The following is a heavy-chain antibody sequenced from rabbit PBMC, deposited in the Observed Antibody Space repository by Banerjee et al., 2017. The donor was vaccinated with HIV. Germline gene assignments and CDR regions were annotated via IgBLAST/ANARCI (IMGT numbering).Heavy chain of an antibody. CDR3: ARDFNL. V-gene: IGHV1S40*01. J-gene: IGHJ4*01. Sequence: QSLEESGGGLFQPGASLALTCKASGFSFSHNYVMCWVRQAPGKGLEWIACIYTGSSGDTYYASWAKGRFTISKTSSTTVTLQMTSLTVADTATYFCARDFNLWGQGTLVTVS. CDR1: GFSFSHNYV. CDR2: IYTGSSGDT.